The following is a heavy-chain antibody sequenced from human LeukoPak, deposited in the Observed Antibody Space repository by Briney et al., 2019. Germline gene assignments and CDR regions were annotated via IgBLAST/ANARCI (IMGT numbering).Heavy chain of an antibody. J-gene: IGHJ4*02. CDR2: IYYSGST. Sequence: SETLSLTCTVSGGSISSSSYYWGWIRQPPGKGLEWIGYIYYSGSTNYNPSLKSRVTISVDTSKNQFSLKLSSVTAADTAVYYCARHVVGATRGEIDYWGQGTLVTVSS. CDR1: GGSISSSSYY. D-gene: IGHD1-26*01. V-gene: IGHV4-61*05. CDR3: ARHVVGATRGEIDY.